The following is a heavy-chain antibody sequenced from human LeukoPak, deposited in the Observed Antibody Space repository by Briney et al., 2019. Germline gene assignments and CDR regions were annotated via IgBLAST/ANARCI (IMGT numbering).Heavy chain of an antibody. J-gene: IGHJ6*02. D-gene: IGHD2-15*01. Sequence: GGSLRLSCAASGFTFTSYWMSWVRQAPGKGLEWVAVISYDESDKYYADSVKGRFTISRDNSKNTLYLQMNSLRPEDTAVYYCAKGVVAATNAAYYGMDVWGQGTTVTVSS. CDR2: ISYDESDK. V-gene: IGHV3-30*18. CDR1: GFTFTSYW. CDR3: AKGVVAATNAAYYGMDV.